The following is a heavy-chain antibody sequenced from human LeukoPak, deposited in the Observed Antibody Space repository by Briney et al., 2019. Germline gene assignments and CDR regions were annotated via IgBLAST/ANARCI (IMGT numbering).Heavy chain of an antibody. CDR3: ARDRHQVVAAKAHLDYFDY. V-gene: IGHV4-4*07. CDR2: IYTSGST. D-gene: IGHD2-15*01. J-gene: IGHJ4*02. CDR1: GGSISSYY. Sequence: PSETLSLTCTVSGGSISSYYWSWIRQPAGKGLEWIGRIYTSGSTNYNPSHKSRVTMSVDTSKNQFSLKLSSVTAADTAVYYCARDRHQVVAAKAHLDYFDYWGQGTLVTVSS.